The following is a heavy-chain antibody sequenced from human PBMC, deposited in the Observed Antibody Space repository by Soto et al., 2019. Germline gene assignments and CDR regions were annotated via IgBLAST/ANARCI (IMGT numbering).Heavy chain of an antibody. CDR1: GGSLSSDS. CDR2: IHDSGST. V-gene: IGHV4-59*08. Sequence: SETLSLTCTVSGGSLSSDSWSWIRQPPGKGLEWIGYIHDSGSTNYNPSLKSRITILVDTSKNQFSLKLSSVTAADTAVYHCARQLAVGSSGWWVDIWGQGTLVTVS. CDR3: ARQLAVGSSGWWVDI. D-gene: IGHD6-19*01. J-gene: IGHJ3*02.